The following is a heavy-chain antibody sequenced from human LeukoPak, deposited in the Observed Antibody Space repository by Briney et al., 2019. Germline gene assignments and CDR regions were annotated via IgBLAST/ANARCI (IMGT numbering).Heavy chain of an antibody. D-gene: IGHD3-22*01. Sequence: GASVKVSCKASGYTFTGYYMHWVRQAPGQGLEWMEWINPNSGGTNYAQKFQGRVTMTRDTSISTAYMELSRLRSDDTAVHYCASQYYYDSSGYYFVGSVTPKSYYYGMDVWGQGTTVTVSS. CDR2: INPNSGGT. J-gene: IGHJ6*02. CDR3: ASQYYYDSSGYYFVGSVTPKSYYYGMDV. CDR1: GYTFTGYY. V-gene: IGHV1-2*02.